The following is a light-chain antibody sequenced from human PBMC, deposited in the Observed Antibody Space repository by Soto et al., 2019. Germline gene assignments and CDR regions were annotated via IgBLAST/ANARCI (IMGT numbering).Light chain of an antibody. Sequence: EIVITQYPATLSVSPGQRNTFACRASQSVSANLAWYQQKPGQAPRRLIYAASYRATGISARFSGSGSGTDFTLPISSLQSEDFALYYCQQYNKWPLTFGGGNKGEIK. CDR2: AAS. CDR3: QQYNKWPLT. J-gene: IGKJ4*01. V-gene: IGKV3-15*01. CDR1: QSVSAN.